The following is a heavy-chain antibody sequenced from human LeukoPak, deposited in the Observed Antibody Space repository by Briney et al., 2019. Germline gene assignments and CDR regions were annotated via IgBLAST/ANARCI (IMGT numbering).Heavy chain of an antibody. CDR2: ISSNGDNT. CDR1: GFTFSTYV. Sequence: QSGGSLRLSCSVSGFTFSTYVMHWVRQAPGKGLEYVSAISSNGDNTYYADPVKGRFTISRDNSKYTLYLQMSSLRADDTAVYYCVRGTGYWGQGTLVTVSS. J-gene: IGHJ4*02. V-gene: IGHV3-64D*06. CDR3: VRGTGY.